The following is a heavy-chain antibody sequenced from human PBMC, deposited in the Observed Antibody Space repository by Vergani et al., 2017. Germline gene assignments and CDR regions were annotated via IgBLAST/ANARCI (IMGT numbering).Heavy chain of an antibody. CDR2: TYYRSKWYN. V-gene: IGHV6-1*01. D-gene: IGHD3-22*01. Sequence: QLQQSGPGLVKPSQTLSLTCAISGDSVSSNSAAWNWIRQSPSRGLEWLGRTYYRSKWYNDYAVSVKSRITINPDTSKNQSALHLNSVTPEDTAVYYCARGYYDSSGYSVDLDYWGQGTLVTVSS. CDR3: ARGYYDSSGYSVDLDY. CDR1: GDSVSSNSAA. J-gene: IGHJ4*02.